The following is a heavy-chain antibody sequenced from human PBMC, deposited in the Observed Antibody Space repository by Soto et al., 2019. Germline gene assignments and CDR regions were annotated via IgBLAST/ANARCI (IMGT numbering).Heavy chain of an antibody. CDR2: IYYSGST. Sequence: QVQLQESGPGLVKPSDTLSLTCAVSGYSISSSHWWGWIRQPPGKGLEWIGYIYYSGSTYYNPSLESRVTMSADTSKNQFSLKVSSVTAVDTAVYYCARSYRAYGMDVWGQGTTVTVSS. D-gene: IGHD5-18*01. V-gene: IGHV4-28*01. J-gene: IGHJ6*02. CDR3: ARSYRAYGMDV. CDR1: GYSISSSHW.